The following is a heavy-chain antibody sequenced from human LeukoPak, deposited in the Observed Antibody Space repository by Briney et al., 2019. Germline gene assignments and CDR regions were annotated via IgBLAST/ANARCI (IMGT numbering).Heavy chain of an antibody. D-gene: IGHD4-17*01. V-gene: IGHV3-23*01. CDR3: AKDVRTYGDYADAFDL. Sequence: PGGSLRLSCAASGFPFSSYAMSWVRQAPGRGLQWVSSISGSGGRTNYADSVRGRFTISRDNSKNTLYLQMNSLRAEDTAAYYCAKDVRTYGDYADAFDLWGQGTVVTVSS. CDR1: GFPFSSYA. J-gene: IGHJ3*01. CDR2: ISGSGGRT.